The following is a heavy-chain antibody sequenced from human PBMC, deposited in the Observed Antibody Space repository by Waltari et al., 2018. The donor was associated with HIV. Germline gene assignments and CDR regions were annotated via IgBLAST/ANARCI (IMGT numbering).Heavy chain of an antibody. CDR2: INPSGGT. CDR1: GGSLGPYY. Sequence: QVQLQQWGAGLLKPSETLSVTCTFPGGSLGPYYWNWVRHFPGKGLEWIGEINPSGGTTYKPSLKGRVTISRDWSKNLFSLKLTSVTAADTALYYCAGIVHRASYSMDVWGQGTTVTVSS. CDR3: AGIVHRASYSMDV. V-gene: IGHV4-34*02. J-gene: IGHJ6*02. D-gene: IGHD2-21*01.